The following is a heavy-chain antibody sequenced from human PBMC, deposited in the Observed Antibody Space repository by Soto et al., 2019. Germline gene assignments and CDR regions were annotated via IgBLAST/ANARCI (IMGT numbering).Heavy chain of an antibody. D-gene: IGHD3-3*01. CDR1: GGSVSSGSYY. V-gene: IGHV4-61*01. CDR3: ARDTSLRFLEWSGGGMDV. Sequence: SETLSLTCTVSGGSVSSGSYYWSWIRQPPGKGLEWIGYIYYSGSTNYNPSLKNRVTISVDTSKNQFSLKLSSVTAADTAVYYCARDTSLRFLEWSGGGMDVWGQGTTVTVSS. J-gene: IGHJ6*02. CDR2: IYYSGST.